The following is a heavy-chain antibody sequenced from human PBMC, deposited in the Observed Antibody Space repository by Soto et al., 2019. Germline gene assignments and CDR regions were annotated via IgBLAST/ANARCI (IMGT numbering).Heavy chain of an antibody. CDR3: ALELGYCSGGSCGLDAFDI. J-gene: IGHJ3*02. Sequence: SVKVSCKASGYTFTSHVINWVRQAPGQGLEWMGGIIPIFGTANYAQEFQGRVTITADESTSTAYMELSSLRSEDTAVYYCALELGYCSGGSCGLDAFDIWGQGTMVTVSS. CDR1: GYTFTSHV. CDR2: IIPIFGTA. D-gene: IGHD2-15*01. V-gene: IGHV1-69*13.